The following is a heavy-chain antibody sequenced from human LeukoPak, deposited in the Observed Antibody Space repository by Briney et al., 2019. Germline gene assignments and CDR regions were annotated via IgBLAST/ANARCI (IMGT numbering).Heavy chain of an antibody. CDR3: ARGPLGYCSTGSCAFDV. V-gene: IGHV3-7*01. D-gene: IGHD2-15*01. CDR1: GFTFSRYW. CDR2: IKQDGSEE. Sequence: PGGSLRLSCAVSGFTFSRYWMSWVRQAPGEGPEWVANIKQDGSEEHYVDSVKGRFTISRDNAMESLYLQMNSLRAEDTAVYYCARGPLGYCSTGSCAFDVWGQGTMVIVSS. J-gene: IGHJ3*01.